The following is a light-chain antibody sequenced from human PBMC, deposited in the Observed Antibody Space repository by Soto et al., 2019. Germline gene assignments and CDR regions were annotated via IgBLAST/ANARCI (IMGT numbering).Light chain of an antibody. Sequence: DIQMTQSPSTLSASVGDRVTITCRASQSISNWLAWYQQKPGKAPKLLIYRASSLESGVPSRFSGSGSGTEFTLTITSLQPDDFAIYSCQQYNSYSPPLTFGGGTKVETK. V-gene: IGKV1-5*03. CDR3: QQYNSYSPPLT. J-gene: IGKJ4*01. CDR1: QSISNW. CDR2: RAS.